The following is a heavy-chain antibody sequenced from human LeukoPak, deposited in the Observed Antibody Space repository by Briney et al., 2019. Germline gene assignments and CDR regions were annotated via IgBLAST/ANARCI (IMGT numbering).Heavy chain of an antibody. Sequence: GGSLRLSCAASGFTFSSYWMSWVRQAPGKWLDWVANIKQDGSEKYYVDSVKGRFTISRDNAKNSLYLQMNSLRAEDTAVYYCARERLAARQLVSFDYWGQGTLVTVSS. J-gene: IGHJ4*02. CDR1: GFTFSSYW. D-gene: IGHD6-6*01. CDR2: IKQDGSEK. CDR3: ARERLAARQLVSFDY. V-gene: IGHV3-7*01.